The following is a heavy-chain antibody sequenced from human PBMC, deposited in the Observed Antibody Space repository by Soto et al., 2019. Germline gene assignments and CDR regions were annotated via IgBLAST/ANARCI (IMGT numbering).Heavy chain of an antibody. J-gene: IGHJ4*02. CDR2: ITVGTGNT. CDR3: AAGDSSGYYGG. Sequence: GASVKVSCKASGFTFTSSSVHWVRQARGQRLEWIGWITVGTGNTNYAQKFQERVTITRDMSTSTAYMELSNLRSEDTAVYYCAAGDSSGYYGGWGQGTKVTVYS. D-gene: IGHD3-22*01. CDR1: GFTFTSSS. V-gene: IGHV1-58*01.